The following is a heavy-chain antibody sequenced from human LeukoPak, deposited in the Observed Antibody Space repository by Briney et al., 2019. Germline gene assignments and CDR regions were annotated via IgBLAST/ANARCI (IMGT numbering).Heavy chain of an antibody. CDR1: GGTFSSYA. Sequence: SVKVSCKASGGTFSSYAIIWVRQAPGQGLEWMGGIIPIFGTANYAQKFQGRVTITADESTSTAYMELSSLRSEDTAVYYCARGGDSVTSYYYYYMDVWGKGTTVTISS. J-gene: IGHJ6*03. CDR2: IIPIFGTA. V-gene: IGHV1-69*13. D-gene: IGHD3-16*01. CDR3: ARGGDSVTSYYYYYMDV.